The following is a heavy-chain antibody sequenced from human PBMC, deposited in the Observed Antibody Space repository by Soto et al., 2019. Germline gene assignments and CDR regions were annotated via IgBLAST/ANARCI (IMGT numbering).Heavy chain of an antibody. D-gene: IGHD6-13*01. CDR3: ARVPRGEGYSSSWLRY. CDR1: GFTFSGYS. J-gene: IGHJ4*02. Sequence: EVQLVESGGGLVQPGGSLRLSCAASGFTFSGYSMNWVRQAPGKGLEWVSYISSSSSTIYYADSVKGRFTISRDNAKNSLYLQMNSLRDEDTAVYYWARVPRGEGYSSSWLRYWGQGTLVTVSS. CDR2: ISSSSSTI. V-gene: IGHV3-48*02.